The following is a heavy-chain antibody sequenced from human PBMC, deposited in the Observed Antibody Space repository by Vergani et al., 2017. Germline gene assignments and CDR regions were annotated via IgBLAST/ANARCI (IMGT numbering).Heavy chain of an antibody. CDR3: ARAQGYMIGDY. J-gene: IGHJ4*02. V-gene: IGHV1-3*01. CDR2: INAGNGNT. D-gene: IGHD3-22*01. Sequence: QVQLVQSGAEVKKPGASVKVSCKASGYTFTSYAMHWVRQAPGQRLEWMGWINAGNGNTKYPQKFQGRVTITRDTSASTAYMELSSLRSEDTAVYYCARAQGYMIGDYWGQGTLVTVSS. CDR1: GYTFTSYA.